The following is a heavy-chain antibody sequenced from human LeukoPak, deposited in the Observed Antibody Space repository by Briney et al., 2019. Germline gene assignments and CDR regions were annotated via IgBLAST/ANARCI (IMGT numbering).Heavy chain of an antibody. CDR1: GFTFDDYG. CDR2: INWNGGST. CDR3: ARDRYSSGWYSLFGY. Sequence: GGSLRLSCAASGFTFDDYGMSWVRQAPGKGLEWVSGINWNGGSTGYADSVKGRFTISRDNAKNSLYLQMNSLRAEDTALYYCARDRYSSGWYSLFGYWGQGTLVTVSS. J-gene: IGHJ4*02. D-gene: IGHD6-19*01. V-gene: IGHV3-20*04.